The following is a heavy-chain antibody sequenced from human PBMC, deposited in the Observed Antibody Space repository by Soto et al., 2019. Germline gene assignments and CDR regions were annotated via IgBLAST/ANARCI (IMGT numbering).Heavy chain of an antibody. D-gene: IGHD1-26*01. CDR3: AKNSGSYGFDY. J-gene: IGHJ4*02. CDR1: GFTFSSYG. V-gene: IGHV3-30*18. CDR2: ISYDGSNK. Sequence: QAQLVESGGGVVQPGRSLRLSCAASGFTFSSYGMHWVRQAPGKGLEWVAVISYDGSNKYYADSVKGRFTISRDNSKNTLYLQMNSLRAEDTAVYYCAKNSGSYGFDYWGQGTLVTVSS.